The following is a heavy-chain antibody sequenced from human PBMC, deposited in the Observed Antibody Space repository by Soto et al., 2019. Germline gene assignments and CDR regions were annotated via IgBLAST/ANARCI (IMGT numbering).Heavy chain of an antibody. CDR3: ARISSSYYYDSSGGSFDY. V-gene: IGHV2-26*01. CDR2: IFSNDEK. D-gene: IGHD3-22*01. CDR1: GFSLSNARMG. J-gene: IGHJ4*02. Sequence: PTLVNPTETLTLTCTVSGFSLSNARMGVSWIRQPPGKALEWLAHIFSNDEKSYSTSLKSRLTISKDTSKSQVVLTMTNMDPVDTATYYCARISSSYYYDSSGGSFDYWGQGTLVTVSS.